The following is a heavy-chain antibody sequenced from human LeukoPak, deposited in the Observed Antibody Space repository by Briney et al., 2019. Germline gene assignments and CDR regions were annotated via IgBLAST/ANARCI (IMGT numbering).Heavy chain of an antibody. Sequence: GGSLRLSRAASGFTFCSYSINWVRQAPGKGLEWVSSISSSSSYIYYADSVKGRFTISRDNAKNSLYLQMNSLRAEDTAVYYCARKNDDILTDDAFDIWGQETVITVSS. D-gene: IGHD3-9*01. CDR3: ARKNDDILTDDAFDI. CDR1: GFTFCSYS. V-gene: IGHV3-21*01. CDR2: ISSSSSYI. J-gene: IGHJ3*02.